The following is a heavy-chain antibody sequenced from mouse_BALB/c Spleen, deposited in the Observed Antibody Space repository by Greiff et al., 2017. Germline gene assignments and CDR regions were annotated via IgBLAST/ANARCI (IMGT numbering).Heavy chain of an antibody. CDR1: GFTFSSYG. J-gene: IGHJ4*01. CDR2: ISSGGSYT. Sequence: EVMLVESGGDLVKPGGSLKLSCAASGFTFSSYGMSWVRQTPDKRLEWVATISSGGSYTYYPDSVKGRFTISRDNAKNTLYLQMSSLKSEDTAMYYCARLNYFENYYAMDYWGQGTSVTVSS. D-gene: IGHD1-1*01. V-gene: IGHV5-6*01. CDR3: ARLNYFENYYAMDY.